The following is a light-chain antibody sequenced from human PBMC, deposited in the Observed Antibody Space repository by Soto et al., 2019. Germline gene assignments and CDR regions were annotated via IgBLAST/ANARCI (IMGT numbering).Light chain of an antibody. Sequence: QMTQSPSSLSASVGEKIIITCRASRDVGSDVSWYQQKPGQAPKLLIYAASNLYTGVPSRFSGSRSGTEFTLTISSLQPEDFASYYCLQDYNYPFTFGQGTKVDIK. V-gene: IGKV1-6*01. CDR1: RDVGSD. CDR3: LQDYNYPFT. J-gene: IGKJ2*01. CDR2: AAS.